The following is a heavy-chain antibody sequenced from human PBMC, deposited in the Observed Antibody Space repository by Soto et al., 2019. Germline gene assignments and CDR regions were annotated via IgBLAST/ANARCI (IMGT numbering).Heavy chain of an antibody. V-gene: IGHV3-23*01. CDR1: GFPFGTTD. D-gene: IGHD3-10*01. Sequence: GSLRLSCAASGFPFGTTDMSWVRQAPGEGLEWVSTIDGSGGIAFYADSVKGRFTISRDNSRNTVYLQMNSLRGDDTALYYCVKNSGWFNTWGQGXLVTVSS. CDR2: IDGSGGIA. J-gene: IGHJ5*02. CDR3: VKNSGWFNT.